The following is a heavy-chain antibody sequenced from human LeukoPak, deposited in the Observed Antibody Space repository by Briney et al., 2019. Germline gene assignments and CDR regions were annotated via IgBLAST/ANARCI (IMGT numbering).Heavy chain of an antibody. D-gene: IGHD4-23*01. CDR1: GFTFSSYS. CDR3: ARLYGGNSYYFDY. V-gene: IGHV3-30-3*01. J-gene: IGHJ4*02. Sequence: PGRSLRLSCAASGFTFSSYSMHWVRQAPGKGLEWVAVISYDGNNKYYADSVKDRFTISRDNSKNTLYLQMNSLRAEDTAVYYCARLYGGNSYYFDYWGQGTLVTVSS. CDR2: ISYDGNNK.